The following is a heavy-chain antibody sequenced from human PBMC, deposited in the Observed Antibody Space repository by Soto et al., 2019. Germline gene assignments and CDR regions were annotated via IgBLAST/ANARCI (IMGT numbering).Heavy chain of an antibody. CDR1: GGSVSSEYYY. CDR3: ERLGRHWRAFSY. J-gene: IGHJ4*02. Sequence: QLQESGPGRVRPSGTLALTCSVSGGSVSSEYYYWAWIRQAPGKGLEWIGSVHHTGVTVYNPSLKSRVIIDLSSSKNSFSLKMTSVTATDTALYYCERLGRHWRAFSYWGPGTQVTVAS. V-gene: IGHV4-39*02. CDR2: VHHTGVT. D-gene: IGHD3-3*02.